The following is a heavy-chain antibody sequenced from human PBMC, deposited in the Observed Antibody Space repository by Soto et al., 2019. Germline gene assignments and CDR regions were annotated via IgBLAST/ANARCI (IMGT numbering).Heavy chain of an antibody. V-gene: IGHV4-31*03. CDR3: ARVGYCSAGSCYGYYYYYGMDV. CDR1: GGSISSGGYY. CDR2: IYYSGSI. Sequence: VHLQESGPGLVKPSQTLSLSCTVSGGSISSGGYYWSWIRQHPGRGLEWIGYIYYSGSIYYNPSLKSRLTISVDTSKNHFSLDLSSVTAADTAVYYCARVGYCSAGSCYGYYYYYGMDVCGQGTTVTVSS. D-gene: IGHD2-15*01. J-gene: IGHJ6*02.